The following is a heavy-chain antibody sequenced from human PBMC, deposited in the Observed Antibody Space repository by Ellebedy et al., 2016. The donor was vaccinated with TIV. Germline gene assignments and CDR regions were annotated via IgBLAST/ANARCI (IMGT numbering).Heavy chain of an antibody. V-gene: IGHV4-4*07. CDR1: GGSISSPC. CDR3: ARRTTTGAYNWFDS. D-gene: IGHD1-1*01. J-gene: IGHJ5*01. Sequence: SETLSLXXNFSGGSISSPCWAWIRQPAGKGLEWIGRIYTSGSTNYNPSLKSRVTMSIDTSKNQFSLNLNSVTAADTAVYYCARRTTTGAYNWFDSWGQGTLVTVSS. CDR2: IYTSGST.